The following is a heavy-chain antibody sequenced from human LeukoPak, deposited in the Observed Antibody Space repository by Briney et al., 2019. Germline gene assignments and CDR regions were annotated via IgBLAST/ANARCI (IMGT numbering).Heavy chain of an antibody. CDR3: ARYYSSGWYVGFDY. J-gene: IGHJ4*02. CDR1: GYTFTGYY. D-gene: IGHD6-19*01. V-gene: IGHV1-2*02. CDR2: INPNSGGT. Sequence: ASVKVSCKASGYTFTGYYMHWVRQAPGQGLEWMGWINPNSGGTNYAQKFQGRVTMTRDTSISTAYMELSRLRSDNTAVYYCARYYSSGWYVGFDYWGQGTLATVSS.